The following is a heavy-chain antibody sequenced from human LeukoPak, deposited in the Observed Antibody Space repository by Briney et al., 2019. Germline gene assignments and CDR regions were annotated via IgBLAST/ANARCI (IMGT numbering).Heavy chain of an antibody. CDR2: INHSGST. V-gene: IGHV4-34*01. CDR3: ARGTITIFGVVTLFDP. D-gene: IGHD3-3*01. CDR1: GGSFSGYY. Sequence: SETLSPTCAVYGGSFSGYYWSWIRQPPGKGLEWIGEINHSGSTNYNPSLKSRVTISVDTSKNQFSLKLSSVTAADTAVYYCARGTITIFGVVTLFDPWGQGTLVTVSS. J-gene: IGHJ5*02.